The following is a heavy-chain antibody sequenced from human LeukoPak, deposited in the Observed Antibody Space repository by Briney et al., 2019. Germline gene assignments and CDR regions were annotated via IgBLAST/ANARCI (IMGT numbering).Heavy chain of an antibody. Sequence: PGGSLRLSCAASGFTVSSNYMSWVRQAPGKGLEWISYISSSSKIIHYADSVKGRFTISRDNAKNSLYLQLSSLRAEDTAVYYCARDPGLKRAAACGDHWGQGTLVIVSS. CDR2: ISSSSKII. CDR3: ARDPGLKRAAACGDH. J-gene: IGHJ4*02. D-gene: IGHD6-13*01. V-gene: IGHV3-48*01. CDR1: GFTVSSNY.